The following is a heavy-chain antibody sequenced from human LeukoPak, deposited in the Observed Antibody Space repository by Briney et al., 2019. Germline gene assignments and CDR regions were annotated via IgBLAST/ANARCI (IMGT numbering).Heavy chain of an antibody. Sequence: GGSLRLSCAASGFTFSDYYMTWVRQAPGKGLEWVSHISGSGSSIYYADSVKGRFTISRDNSKNTLYLQMNSLRADDTALYYCANSYCSGGSCYVGPLDYWGQGTLVTVSS. CDR2: ISGSGSSI. CDR3: ANSYCSGGSCYVGPLDY. CDR1: GFTFSDYY. D-gene: IGHD2-15*01. V-gene: IGHV3-11*01. J-gene: IGHJ4*02.